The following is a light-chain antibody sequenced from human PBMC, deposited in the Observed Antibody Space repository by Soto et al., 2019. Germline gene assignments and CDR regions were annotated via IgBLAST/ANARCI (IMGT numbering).Light chain of an antibody. V-gene: IGKV1-5*03. CDR2: KAS. CDR3: QQYNSYWP. Sequence: DIQMTSSPSALSASVGDRVTITCRASQSISSWLAWYQQKPGKAPKLLIYKASSLESGAPSRFSGSGSGTEFTLTIISLQPDVFAAYYCQQYNSYWPFGQGT. CDR1: QSISSW. J-gene: IGKJ1*01.